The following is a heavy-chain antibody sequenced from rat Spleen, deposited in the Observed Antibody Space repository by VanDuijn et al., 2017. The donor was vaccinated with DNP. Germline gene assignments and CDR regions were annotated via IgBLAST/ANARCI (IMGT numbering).Heavy chain of an antibody. Sequence: EVQLVESGGGLVQPGRSLKLSCAASGFTFSDCAMAWVRQAPKTNLEWVATISYDGSRTYYRDSVKGRFTISRDNAQSTLYLQMDSLRSEDTATYYCARHRTIMPYYYAMDAWGQGASVTVSS. CDR2: ISYDGSRT. D-gene: IGHD1-12*01. CDR1: GFTFSDCA. CDR3: ARHRTIMPYYYAMDA. J-gene: IGHJ4*01. V-gene: IGHV5-17*01.